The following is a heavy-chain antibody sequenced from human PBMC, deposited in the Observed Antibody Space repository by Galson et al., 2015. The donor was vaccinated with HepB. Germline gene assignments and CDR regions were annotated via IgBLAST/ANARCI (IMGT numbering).Heavy chain of an antibody. CDR3: ARVGSGWYLDYYYGMDV. Sequence: SVKVSCKASGYTFTSYYMHWVRQAPGQGLEWMGIINPSGGSTSYAQKFQGRVTMTRDTSTSTVCMELSSLRSEDTAVYYCARVGSGWYLDYYYGMDVWGQGTTVTVSS. CDR1: GYTFTSYY. CDR2: INPSGGST. D-gene: IGHD6-19*01. J-gene: IGHJ6*02. V-gene: IGHV1-46*01.